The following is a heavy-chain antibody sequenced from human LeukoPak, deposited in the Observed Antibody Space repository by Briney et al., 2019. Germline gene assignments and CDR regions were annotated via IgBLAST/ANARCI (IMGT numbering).Heavy chain of an antibody. CDR2: IYYSGST. J-gene: IGHJ5*02. Sequence: PSETLSLTCTVSGGSISSYSWSWIRQPPGKGLEWIGYIYYSGSTNYNPSLKSRVTISVDTSKNQFSLKLSSVTAADTAVYYCASVKYYYDSSGYPGWFDPWGQGTLVTVSS. CDR3: ASVKYYYDSSGYPGWFDP. V-gene: IGHV4-59*01. D-gene: IGHD3-22*01. CDR1: GGSISSYS.